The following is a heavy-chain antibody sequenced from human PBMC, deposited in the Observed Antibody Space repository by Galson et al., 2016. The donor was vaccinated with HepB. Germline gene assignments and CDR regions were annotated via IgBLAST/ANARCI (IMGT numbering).Heavy chain of an antibody. D-gene: IGHD2-21*01. CDR1: GGTLNSQS. CDR3: ASAPLAAVGLNSRPPQY. J-gene: IGHJ4*02. Sequence: SVKVSCKVSGGTLNSQSVIWARQAPGQGLEWMGRIIPFLDVTDGAQKFQGRVTIVADKSTNTAYMELSGLTSDDTAVYYCASAPLAAVGLNSRPPQYWGQGTLVTVSS. V-gene: IGHV1-69*02. CDR2: IIPFLDVT.